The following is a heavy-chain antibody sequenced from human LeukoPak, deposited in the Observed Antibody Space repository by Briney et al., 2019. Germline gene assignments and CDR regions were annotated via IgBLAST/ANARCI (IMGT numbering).Heavy chain of an antibody. J-gene: IGHJ4*02. D-gene: IGHD5-12*01. Sequence: ASVKVSCKASGFTFTDYYMHWVRQAPGQGLEWMGWINPNTGGTDYAQKFQGRVTMTRDTSIRTAYMELSRLRSDDTALYYCARGCGYSGYDCSDYWGQGTLVTVSS. CDR3: ARGCGYSGYDCSDY. CDR2: INPNTGGT. V-gene: IGHV1-2*02. CDR1: GFTFTDYY.